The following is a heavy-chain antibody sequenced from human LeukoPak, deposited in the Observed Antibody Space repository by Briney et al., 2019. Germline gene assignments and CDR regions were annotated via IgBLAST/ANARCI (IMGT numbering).Heavy chain of an antibody. V-gene: IGHV3-9*01. Sequence: SLRLSCAASGFTFDDYAMHWVRQAPGKGLEWVSGISWDSGSIGYADSVKGRFTISRDNAKNSLYLQMNSLRAEDTALYYCAKDMEIGSGSYYNFDYWGQGTLVTVSS. D-gene: IGHD3-10*01. CDR2: ISWDSGSI. CDR1: GFTFDDYA. J-gene: IGHJ4*02. CDR3: AKDMEIGSGSYYNFDY.